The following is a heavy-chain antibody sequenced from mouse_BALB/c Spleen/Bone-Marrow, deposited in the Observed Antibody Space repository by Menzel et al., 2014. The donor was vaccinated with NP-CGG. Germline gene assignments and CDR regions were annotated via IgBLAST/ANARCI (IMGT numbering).Heavy chain of an antibody. CDR2: IDPVNGNS. Sequence: EVQLQQSGAGLVKPGASLNLPCTVSGFNFTDTYIHWMKQRPEQGLEWIGRIDPVNGNSTFDPKFQGKAPITADTSSNTDYLQHISLTSEDTDVYYCARSGGHYDGALFTYWGQGTLVTGSS. J-gene: IGHJ3*01. V-gene: IGHV14-3*02. CDR1: GFNFTDTY. CDR3: ARSGGHYDGALFTY. D-gene: IGHD1-2*01.